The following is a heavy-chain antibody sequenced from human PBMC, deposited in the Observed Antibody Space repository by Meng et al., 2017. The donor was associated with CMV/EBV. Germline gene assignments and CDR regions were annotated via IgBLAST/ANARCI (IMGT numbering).Heavy chain of an antibody. CDR1: GLTVSSNY. D-gene: IGHD6-19*01. CDR2: IYSGGTT. Sequence: GESLKISCAVSGLTVSSNYMSWVRQAPGKGLEWVSVIYSGGTTGYADSVRGRFTISRDKSKNTLYLQMNSLRVEDTAMYYCERSSGWYAFDMWGQGTMVT. CDR3: ERSSGWYAFDM. J-gene: IGHJ3*02. V-gene: IGHV3-53*01.